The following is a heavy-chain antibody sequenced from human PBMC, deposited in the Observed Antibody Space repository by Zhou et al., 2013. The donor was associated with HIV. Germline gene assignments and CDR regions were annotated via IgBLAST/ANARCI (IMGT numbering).Heavy chain of an antibody. V-gene: IGHV1-2*02. Sequence: QVRLLQSGTQMRAPGASVTISCGTSGYEFRENFINWVRQAPGKGLEWMGWMNPQGGGVNYVQRFQGRVSMTRDMSTDTAYMELRSLRSDDTAVYYCARVYGASPKSRVNWFDPWGQGTLVTVSS. CDR1: GYEFRENF. CDR3: ARVYGASPKSRVNWFDP. D-gene: IGHD3-10*01. J-gene: IGHJ5*02. CDR2: MNPQGGGV.